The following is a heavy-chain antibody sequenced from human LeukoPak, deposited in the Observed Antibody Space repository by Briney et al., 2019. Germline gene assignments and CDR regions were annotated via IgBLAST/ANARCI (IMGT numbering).Heavy chain of an antibody. V-gene: IGHV3-15*01. CDR2: IKSKTDGGTT. J-gene: IGHJ4*02. CDR1: GFTFSNAW. Sequence: AGGSLRLSCAASGFTFSNAWMSWVRQAPGKGLEWVGRIKSKTDGGTTDYAAPVKGRFTISRDDSKNTLYLQMNSLRAEDTAVYYCAKIYDSSGHLPFPQDYWGQGTLVTVSS. CDR3: AKIYDSSGHLPFPQDY. D-gene: IGHD3-22*01.